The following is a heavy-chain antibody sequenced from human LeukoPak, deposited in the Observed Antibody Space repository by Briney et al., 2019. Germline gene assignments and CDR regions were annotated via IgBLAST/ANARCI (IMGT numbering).Heavy chain of an antibody. D-gene: IGHD3-22*01. V-gene: IGHV3-43D*03. CDR3: AKAGTYYDSSGYPDY. Sequence: PGGSLRLSCAASGFTFSNAWMSWVRQAPGKGLEWVSLISWDGGSTYYADSVKGRFTISRDNSKKSLYLQMNSLRAEDTALYYCAKAGTYYDSSGYPDYWGQGTLVTVSS. CDR2: ISWDGGST. J-gene: IGHJ4*02. CDR1: GFTFSNAW.